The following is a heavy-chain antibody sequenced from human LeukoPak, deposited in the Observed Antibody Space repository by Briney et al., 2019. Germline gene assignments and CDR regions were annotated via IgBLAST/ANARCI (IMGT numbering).Heavy chain of an antibody. D-gene: IGHD6-13*01. CDR2: ISSSSSYI. CDR3: AKTSSSSWKYFDY. CDR1: GFTFSSYS. Sequence: PGGSLRLSCAASGFTFSSYSMNWVRQAPGKGLEWVSSISSSSSYIYYADSVKGRFTISRDNAKNSLYLQMNSLRAEDTAVYYCAKTSSSSWKYFDYWGQGTLVTVSS. J-gene: IGHJ4*02. V-gene: IGHV3-21*04.